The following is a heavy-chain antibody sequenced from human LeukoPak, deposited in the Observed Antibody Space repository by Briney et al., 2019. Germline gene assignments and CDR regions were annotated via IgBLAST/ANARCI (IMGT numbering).Heavy chain of an antibody. CDR2: ISSSAKTI. CDR1: GFTFSSYE. D-gene: IGHD3-3*01. Sequence: GGSLRLSCAASGFTFSSYEMNWVRQAPGKGLEWISYISSSAKTIYYADSVKGRFTISRDNAKNSMYLQMSSLRAEDTAVYYCARDRGIFHFDYWGQGTLVTVSS. J-gene: IGHJ4*02. CDR3: ARDRGIFHFDY. V-gene: IGHV3-48*03.